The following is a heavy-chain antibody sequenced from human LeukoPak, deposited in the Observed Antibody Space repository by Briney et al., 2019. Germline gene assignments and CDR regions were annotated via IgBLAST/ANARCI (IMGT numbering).Heavy chain of an antibody. V-gene: IGHV4-39*01. D-gene: IGHD5-24*01. CDR3: ARRAHNSVYFDY. Sequence: PSETLSLTCNVSGGSISSGSYYWGWIRQPPGKGLEWIGSIYYSGSSYYNPSLKSRVTISVDTSKNQFSLKLSSVTAADTAVYYCARRAHNSVYFDYWGQGTLVTVSS. CDR2: IYYSGSS. J-gene: IGHJ4*02. CDR1: GGSISSGSYY.